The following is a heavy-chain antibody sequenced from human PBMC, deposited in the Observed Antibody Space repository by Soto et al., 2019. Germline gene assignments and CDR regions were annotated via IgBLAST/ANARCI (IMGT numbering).Heavy chain of an antibody. J-gene: IGHJ6*03. CDR1: GDRFTDYY. CDR3: ARESRGATATLYYYYFYMDV. Sequence: QVQLVQSGAEVKEPGASVTVSCRASGDRFTDYYMHWVRQAPGQGLEWMGWINPNSGVTKYAQKFQGWVTMTRDTSIRTVYMQLSRLRFVDTAIYYCARESRGATATLYYYYFYMDVWGTGTTVTVSS. CDR2: INPNSGVT. D-gene: IGHD5-12*01. V-gene: IGHV1-2*04.